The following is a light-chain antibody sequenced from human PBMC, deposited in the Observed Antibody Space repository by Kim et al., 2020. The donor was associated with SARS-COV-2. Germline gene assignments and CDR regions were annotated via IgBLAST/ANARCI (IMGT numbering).Light chain of an antibody. CDR2: GAS. J-gene: IGKJ5*01. CDR1: QSVSSSY. CDR3: QQYGGSPPVT. V-gene: IGKV3-20*01. Sequence: PGERAPLSCRASQSVSSSYLAWYQQKPGQAPRLLIYGASSRATGIPDRFSGSGSGTDFTLTISRLEPEDFAVYYCQQYGGSPPVTFGQGTRLEIK.